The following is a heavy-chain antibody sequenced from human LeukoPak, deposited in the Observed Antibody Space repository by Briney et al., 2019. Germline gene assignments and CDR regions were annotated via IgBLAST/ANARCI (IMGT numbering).Heavy chain of an antibody. D-gene: IGHD2-21*02. Sequence: PSETLSLTCTVSGGSISSGSYYWSWIRQPAGKGLEWIGRIYTSGSTNYNPSLKSRVTISVVTSKNQFSLKLSSVTAADTAVYYCATRAYCGGDCYFAYMDVWGKGTTVTISS. CDR2: IYTSGST. J-gene: IGHJ6*03. CDR1: GGSISSGSYY. CDR3: ATRAYCGGDCYFAYMDV. V-gene: IGHV4-61*02.